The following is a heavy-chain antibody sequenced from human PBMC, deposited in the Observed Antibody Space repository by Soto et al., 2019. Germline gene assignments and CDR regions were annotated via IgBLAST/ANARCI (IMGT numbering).Heavy chain of an antibody. V-gene: IGHV3-30-3*01. Sequence: QVQLVESGGGVVQPGRSLRLSCAASRFTFSSYAMHWVRQAPGKGLEWVAVISYDGSNKYYADSVKGRFTISRDNSKNTLYLQMNSLRAEDTAVYYCATIPITMIVVVIPLDGMDVWGQGTTVTVSS. J-gene: IGHJ6*02. CDR2: ISYDGSNK. D-gene: IGHD3-22*01. CDR3: ATIPITMIVVVIPLDGMDV. CDR1: RFTFSSYA.